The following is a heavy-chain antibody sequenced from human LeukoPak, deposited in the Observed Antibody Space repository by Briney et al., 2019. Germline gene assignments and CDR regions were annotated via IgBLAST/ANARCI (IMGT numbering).Heavy chain of an antibody. V-gene: IGHV4-30-4*07. CDR2: IYYSGNT. J-gene: IGHJ5*02. CDR3: ARGSHYYDTSGYYNWFDP. D-gene: IGHD3-22*01. CDR1: GGSISSGDYS. Sequence: PSETLSLTCAVSGGSISSGDYSWNWIRQPPGKGLEWIGFIYYSGNTYYNPSLKSRVTISVDTSKNQFSLKLNSVTAADTAVYYCARGSHYYDTSGYYNWFDPWGQGTLVTVSS.